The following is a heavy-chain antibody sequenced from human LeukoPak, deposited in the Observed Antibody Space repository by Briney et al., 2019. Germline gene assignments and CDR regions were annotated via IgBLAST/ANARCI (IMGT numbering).Heavy chain of an antibody. V-gene: IGHV3-7*04. CDR1: GFTFSNYW. J-gene: IGHJ4*02. D-gene: IGHD3-10*01. Sequence: PGGSLRLSCAASGFTFSNYWMSWVRQSPGRGLEWVANIDQDGSTEYYVDSVGGRLTVSRDNAKNSVYLQIDSLRAEDTAVYYCARADNYGSILDYWGRGTLVTVSS. CDR2: IDQDGSTE. CDR3: ARADNYGSILDY.